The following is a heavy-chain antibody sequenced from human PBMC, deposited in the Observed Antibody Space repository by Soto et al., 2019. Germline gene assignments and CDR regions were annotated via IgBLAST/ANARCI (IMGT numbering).Heavy chain of an antibody. D-gene: IGHD5-12*01. CDR1: GGSITSSY. CDR3: ARNILSGYDYWFDT. J-gene: IGHJ5*02. Sequence: SETLSLTCTFSGGSITSSYCTLIRQPPGKGLEWIGYIYYSGSTNYNPSLKSRVTISVDTSKNQFSLKLSSVTAADTAVYYCARNILSGYDYWFDTWGQGTLVTV. CDR2: IYYSGST. V-gene: IGHV4-59*08.